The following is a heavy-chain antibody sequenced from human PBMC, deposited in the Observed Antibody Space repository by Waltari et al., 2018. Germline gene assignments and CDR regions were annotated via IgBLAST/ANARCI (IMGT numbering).Heavy chain of an antibody. CDR3: AKDKSFQTSGWYYSDY. Sequence: EVQLVESGGGLVQPGGSLRLSCVASGFTFSGYAMCWVRQAPGKGLEWVAGIIGSGAGTHHADSVKGRFTISRDNSKNTVYLQMNSLRVEDTAVYYCAKDKSFQTSGWYYSDYWGQGALVTVSS. J-gene: IGHJ4*02. D-gene: IGHD6-19*01. V-gene: IGHV3-23*04. CDR1: GFTFSGYA. CDR2: IIGSGAGT.